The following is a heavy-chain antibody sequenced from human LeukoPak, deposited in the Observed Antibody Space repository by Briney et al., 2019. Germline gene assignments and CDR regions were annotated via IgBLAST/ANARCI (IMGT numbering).Heavy chain of an antibody. CDR3: AGETIVVVPAASVYYYYYMDV. V-gene: IGHV3-7*01. J-gene: IGHJ6*03. Sequence: GGSLRLSCAASGFTFSSYWMNWVRQAPGKGLEWVANIKQDGSEKYYVDSVKGRFTISRDNAKNSLYLQMNSLRAEDTAVYYCAGETIVVVPAASVYYYYYMDVWGKGTTVTVSS. D-gene: IGHD2-2*01. CDR2: IKQDGSEK. CDR1: GFTFSSYW.